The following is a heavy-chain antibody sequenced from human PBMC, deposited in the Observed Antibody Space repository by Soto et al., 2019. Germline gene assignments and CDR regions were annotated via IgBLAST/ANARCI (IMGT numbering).Heavy chain of an antibody. J-gene: IGHJ4*02. V-gene: IGHV3-7*03. CDR3: ARYPNPTVAGLPFDL. CDR2: TRQDGGQE. Sequence: EVQLVESGGGLVQPGGALRLSCAASGFTFSSYWMSWARQAPGKGLEWVANTRQDGGQEYYVDSVKGRFTISRDNAKNSLYLQMNSRRVEDTAVYYCARYPNPTVAGLPFDLWGQGTLVTVSS. D-gene: IGHD6-19*01. CDR1: GFTFSSYW.